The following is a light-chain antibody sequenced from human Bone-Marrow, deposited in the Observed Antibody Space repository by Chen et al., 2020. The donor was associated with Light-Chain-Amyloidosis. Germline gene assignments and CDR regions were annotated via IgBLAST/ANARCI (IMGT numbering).Light chain of an antibody. CDR3: QSADTTDTLYVL. CDR2: NDS. V-gene: IGLV3-25*03. CDR1: GLPKQY. Sequence: SYELTQPPSVSVSPGQTARISCSGDGLPKQYAYWNQQKPGQAPGLVIYNDSERPSGIRMRCSSSSSGTTVTLTISGVQADDEADYYCQSADTTDTLYVLFGGGTKLTVL. J-gene: IGLJ2*01.